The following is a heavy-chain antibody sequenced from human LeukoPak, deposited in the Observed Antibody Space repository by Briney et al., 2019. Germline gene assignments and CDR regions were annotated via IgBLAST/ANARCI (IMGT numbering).Heavy chain of an antibody. V-gene: IGHV1-18*01. CDR1: GGTFSSYA. J-gene: IGHJ4*02. CDR2: ISAYNGNT. Sequence: ASVKVSCKAFGGTFSSYAISWVRQAPGQGLEWMGWISAYNGNTNYAQKLQGRVTMTTDTSTSTAYMELRSLRSDDTAVYYCARDWELLLDYWGQGTLVTVSS. D-gene: IGHD1-26*01. CDR3: ARDWELLLDY.